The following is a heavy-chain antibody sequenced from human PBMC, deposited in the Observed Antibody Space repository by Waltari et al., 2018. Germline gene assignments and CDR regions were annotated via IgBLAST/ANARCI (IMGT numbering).Heavy chain of an antibody. D-gene: IGHD2-21*02. V-gene: IGHV4-59*01. Sequence: QVQLQESGPSLLKPSETLSLICTVSGGSISGFYWSWVRQPPGKGLAWIGYIYYTGSTYFHPPLTGRVTMSVDPSKNQFSLKLRCVTAADTAFYYWARGGGGDLEWFGPLGQGTLVTVSS. CDR2: IYYTGST. CDR3: ARGGGGDLEWFGP. J-gene: IGHJ5*02. CDR1: GGSISGFY.